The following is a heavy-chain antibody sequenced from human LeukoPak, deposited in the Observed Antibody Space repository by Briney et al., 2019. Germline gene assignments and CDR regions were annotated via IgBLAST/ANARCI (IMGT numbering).Heavy chain of an antibody. CDR2: ISYDGSNK. J-gene: IGHJ5*02. CDR1: GVTFSSYG. Sequence: GGSLRLSCAASGVTFSSYGMHWVCQAPGKGLGRVAVISYDGSNKFYADSVKGRFTISRDNSKNTLYLQMTSLRAEDTAVYYCAKGITVQFNWFDPWGQGTLVTVSP. CDR3: AKGITVQFNWFDP. V-gene: IGHV3-30*18. D-gene: IGHD1-1*01.